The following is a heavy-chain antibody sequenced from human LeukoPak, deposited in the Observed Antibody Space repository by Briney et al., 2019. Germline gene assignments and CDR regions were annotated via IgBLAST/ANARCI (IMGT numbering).Heavy chain of an antibody. CDR2: IKQDGSEK. CDR1: GFTFSSYW. D-gene: IGHD3-9*01. J-gene: IGHJ6*03. V-gene: IGHV3-7*01. CDR3: ARARYFDWLTRYYYYMDV. Sequence: GGSLRLSCAASGFTFSSYWMSWVRQAPGKGLEWVANIKQDGSEKYYVDSVKGRFTISRDNAKNSLYLQMNSLRAEDTAVYSCARARYFDWLTRYYYYMDVWGKGTTVTVSS.